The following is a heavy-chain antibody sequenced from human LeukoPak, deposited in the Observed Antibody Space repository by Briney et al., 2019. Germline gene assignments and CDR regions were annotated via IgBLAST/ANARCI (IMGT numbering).Heavy chain of an antibody. Sequence: SETLSLTCTVSGASISSGIYYWTWIRHHPGQGLEWIGYIYSSGFTHYNPSLRSRVTMSIDTTNNQFSLRMTSVTVVDTATYYCARSRGTIYRADEYDIWGQGTMVTVSS. J-gene: IGHJ3*02. D-gene: IGHD3-16*02. CDR2: IYSSGFT. CDR1: GASISSGIYY. CDR3: ARSRGTIYRADEYDI. V-gene: IGHV4-31*03.